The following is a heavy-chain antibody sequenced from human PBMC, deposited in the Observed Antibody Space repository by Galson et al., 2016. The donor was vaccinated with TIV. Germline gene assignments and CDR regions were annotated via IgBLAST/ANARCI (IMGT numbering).Heavy chain of an antibody. J-gene: IGHJ4*02. CDR2: IYPGDSDT. CDR1: GYSFISYW. V-gene: IGHV5-51*03. D-gene: IGHD3-22*01. Sequence: QSGAEVKKPGESLKISCKASGYSFISYWIGWVRQRPGKGLEWMGVIYPGDSDTRYSLSFQGQVTISADKSSSTAHLQWSSLKASDTAMYYCARLEGYDDSASDYWGQGTLVTVSS. CDR3: ARLEGYDDSASDY.